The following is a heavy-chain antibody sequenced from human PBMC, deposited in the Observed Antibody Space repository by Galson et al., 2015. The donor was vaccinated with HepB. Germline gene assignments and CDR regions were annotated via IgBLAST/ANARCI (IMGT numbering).Heavy chain of an antibody. Sequence: SLRLSCAASGFTFSNYAMSWVRQAPGKGLEWVSAISGSGGSTYYADSVKGRFTISRDNSKNTLYLQMNSLRAEDTAVYYCAKAVIQLWSHSPFDYWGQGTLVTVSS. CDR3: AKAVIQLWSHSPFDY. CDR1: GFTFSNYA. CDR2: ISGSGGST. J-gene: IGHJ4*02. D-gene: IGHD5-18*01. V-gene: IGHV3-23*01.